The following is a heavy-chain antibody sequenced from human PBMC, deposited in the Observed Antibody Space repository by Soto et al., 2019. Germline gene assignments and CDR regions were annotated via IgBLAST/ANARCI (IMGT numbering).Heavy chain of an antibody. CDR3: ARRAPGGRSFDY. Sequence: QLQLQESGPGLLKPSETLSLTCSVSGGSISSNHYFWGWIRQPPEKGLEWFGSISYSGGTYYNPSLKSRVTISIDASKTQFSLRLSSVTAADTAVYYCARRAPGGRSFDYWGQGTLVTVSS. V-gene: IGHV4-39*01. D-gene: IGHD1-1*01. J-gene: IGHJ4*02. CDR2: ISYSGGT. CDR1: GGSISSNHYF.